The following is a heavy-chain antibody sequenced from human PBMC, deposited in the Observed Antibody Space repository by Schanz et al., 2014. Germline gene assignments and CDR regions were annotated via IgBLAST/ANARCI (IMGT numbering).Heavy chain of an antibody. D-gene: IGHD1-26*01. Sequence: QVQLVQSGSELKKPGASVKVSCKASGYTFTRSGISWVRQAPGQGLEWMGWIGGSDGNTNFAQKFQGRVTMTTDTSTSTVYMELRSLTSDDSAVYYGARDRDQWDGNYLDYWGQGTLVTVSP. CDR1: GYTFTRSG. J-gene: IGHJ4*02. V-gene: IGHV1-18*01. CDR3: ARDRDQWDGNYLDY. CDR2: IGGSDGNT.